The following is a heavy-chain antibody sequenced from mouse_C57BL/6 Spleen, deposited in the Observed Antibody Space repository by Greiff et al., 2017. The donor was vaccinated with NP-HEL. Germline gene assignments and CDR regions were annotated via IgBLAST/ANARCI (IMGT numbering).Heavy chain of an antibody. CDR1: GYAFSSYW. J-gene: IGHJ3*01. CDR3: ARKKGYDYDEFAY. CDR2: IYPGDGDT. V-gene: IGHV1-80*01. D-gene: IGHD2-4*01. Sequence: QVHLKQSGAELVKPGASVKISCKASGYAFSSYWMNWVKQRPGKGLEWIGQIYPGDGDTNYNGKFKGKATLTADKSSSTAYMQLSSLTSEDSAVYFCARKKGYDYDEFAYWGQGTLVTVSA.